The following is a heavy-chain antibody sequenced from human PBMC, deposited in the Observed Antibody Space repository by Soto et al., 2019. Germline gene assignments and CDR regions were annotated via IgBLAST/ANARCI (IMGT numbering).Heavy chain of an antibody. D-gene: IGHD2-2*01. CDR2: TRSNGEHT. J-gene: IGHJ6*02. V-gene: IGHV3-23*01. CDR1: GFMFSSFA. Sequence: EVQILESGGGMVQPGGSLRLSCAGSGFMFSSFAMTWVRQAPGKGLEWVSTTRSNGEHTYYADSVKGRFTVSRDNSKNTLFLEMSSLRAEDSDIYYCAKDSKSVSVSAARVYGMDVWGQGTTVTVSS. CDR3: AKDSKSVSVSAARVYGMDV.